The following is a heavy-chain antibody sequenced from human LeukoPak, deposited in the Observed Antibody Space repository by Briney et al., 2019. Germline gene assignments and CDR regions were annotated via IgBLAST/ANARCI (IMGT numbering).Heavy chain of an antibody. V-gene: IGHV3-11*03. J-gene: IGHJ3*02. Sequence: GGSLRLSCAASGFTFSSYAMSWVRQAPGKGLEWVSYISSSSGHTNYADSVKGRFTISRDNAKNSLYLQMNSLRAEDTAVYYCARPYYDSSGYYAAFDIWGQGTMVTVSS. CDR1: GFTFSSYA. CDR2: ISSSSGHT. D-gene: IGHD3-22*01. CDR3: ARPYYDSSGYYAAFDI.